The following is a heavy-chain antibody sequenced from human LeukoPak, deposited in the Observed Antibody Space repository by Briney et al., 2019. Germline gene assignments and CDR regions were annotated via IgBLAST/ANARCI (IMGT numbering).Heavy chain of an antibody. CDR1: GGSFSGYF. CDR2: VNHSGRT. J-gene: IGHJ4*02. V-gene: IGHV4-34*01. CDR3: ARGQFQRDY. Sequence: SETLSLTCAVYGGSFSGYFWSWIRQPPGKGLEWIGEVNHSGRTNYNPSLKSRVTISVDTFKNQFSLNLRSVTAADTAVYYCARGQFQRDYWGQGTLVTVSS.